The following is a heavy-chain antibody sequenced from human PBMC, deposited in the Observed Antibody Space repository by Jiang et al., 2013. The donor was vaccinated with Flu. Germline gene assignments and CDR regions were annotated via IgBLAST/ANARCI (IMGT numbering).Heavy chain of an antibody. Sequence: GPGLVKPSETLSLTCTVSGGSISSSSYYWGWIRQPPGKGLEWIGSIYHSGSTYYNPSLKSRVTISVDTSKNQFSLKLSSVTAADTAVYYCASSPAYMVPYYFDYWGQGTLVTVSS. CDR2: IYHSGST. CDR1: GGSISSSSYY. V-gene: IGHV4-39*07. J-gene: IGHJ4*02. D-gene: IGHD3-10*01. CDR3: ASSPAYMVPYYFDY.